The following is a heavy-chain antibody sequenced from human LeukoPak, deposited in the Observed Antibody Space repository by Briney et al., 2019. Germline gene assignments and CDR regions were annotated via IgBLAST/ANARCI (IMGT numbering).Heavy chain of an antibody. CDR1: GGSISSGGYS. D-gene: IGHD4-17*01. CDR3: AREGTVTTPDNFDY. Sequence: SETLSLTCAVSGGSISSGGYSWSWIRQPPGKGLEWIGYIYHSGSTYYNPSLKSRVTISVDRSKNQFSLKLSSVTAADTAVYYCAREGTVTTPDNFDYWGQGTLVTVSS. CDR2: IYHSGST. J-gene: IGHJ4*02. V-gene: IGHV4-30-2*01.